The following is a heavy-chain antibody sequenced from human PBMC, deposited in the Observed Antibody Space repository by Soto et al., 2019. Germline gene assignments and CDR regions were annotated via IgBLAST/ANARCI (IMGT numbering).Heavy chain of an antibody. Sequence: SETLSLTCTVSGGSISSSSYYWGWIRQPPGKGLEWIGSIYYSGSTYYNPSLKSRVTIPVDTSKNQFSLKLSSVTAADTAVYYCARHLYCSSTSCYAGGKYFDYWGQGTLVTVSS. CDR3: ARHLYCSSTSCYAGGKYFDY. D-gene: IGHD2-2*01. V-gene: IGHV4-39*01. J-gene: IGHJ4*02. CDR2: IYYSGST. CDR1: GGSISSSSYY.